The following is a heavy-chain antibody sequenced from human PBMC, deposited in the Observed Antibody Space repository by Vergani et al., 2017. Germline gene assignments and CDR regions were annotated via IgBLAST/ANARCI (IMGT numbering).Heavy chain of an antibody. V-gene: IGHV3-48*01. D-gene: IGHD6-19*01. CDR2: ISVGSSTI. CDR3: ARAGIAVAALAGGYYYYGMDV. CDR1: GFTFSSYS. Sequence: EVQLVESGGGLVQPGGSLRLSCAASGFTFSSYSMNWVRQAPGTGLEWVSYISVGSSTIYYADSVKGRFTISRDNAKNSLYLQMNSLRAEDTAVYYCARAGIAVAALAGGYYYYGMDVWGQGTTVTVSS. J-gene: IGHJ6*02.